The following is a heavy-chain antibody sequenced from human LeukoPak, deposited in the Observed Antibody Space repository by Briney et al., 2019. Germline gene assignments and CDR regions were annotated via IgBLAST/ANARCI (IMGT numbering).Heavy chain of an antibody. CDR2: VYYSGST. J-gene: IGHJ5*02. Sequence: SETLSLTCTVSGGSISSYYWSWIRQPPGKGLEWIGYVYYSGSTNYNPSLKSRVTMSVDTSKNQFSLKLSSVTAADTAVYYCARDSGTTGEVKFDPWGQGTLVTVSS. CDR3: ARDSGTTGEVKFDP. CDR1: GGSISSYY. V-gene: IGHV4-59*12. D-gene: IGHD3-10*01.